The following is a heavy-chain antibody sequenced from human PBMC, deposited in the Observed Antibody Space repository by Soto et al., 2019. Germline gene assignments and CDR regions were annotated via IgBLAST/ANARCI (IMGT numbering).Heavy chain of an antibody. D-gene: IGHD2-8*02. CDR1: GGSFSGYY. CDR3: ARDKITGLFDY. V-gene: IGHV4-34*01. Sequence: QVQLQQWGAGLLKPSETLSLTCAVYGGSFSGYYWTWIRQPPGTGLEWIGEINHSGSTNYNPSLKSRVTRSVDTSYTQFSLTLTSVTAADAAVYYCARDKITGLFDYWGHGALVTVSS. J-gene: IGHJ4*01. CDR2: INHSGST.